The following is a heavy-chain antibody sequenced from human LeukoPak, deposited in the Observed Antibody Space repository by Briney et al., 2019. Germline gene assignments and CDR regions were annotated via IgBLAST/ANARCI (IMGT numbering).Heavy chain of an antibody. D-gene: IGHD6-13*01. CDR3: ASGNPYTSGWSPWN. V-gene: IGHV3-74*01. CDR1: GFTFSGYW. CDR2: INTDGSST. Sequence: PGGSLRLSCAASGFTFSGYWMHWVRQAPGKGLVWVSRINTDGSSTTYADSVKGRFTISRDNAKNTLYLQMNSLRAEDTAVYSCASGNPYTSGWSPWNWGQGTLVTVSS. J-gene: IGHJ4*02.